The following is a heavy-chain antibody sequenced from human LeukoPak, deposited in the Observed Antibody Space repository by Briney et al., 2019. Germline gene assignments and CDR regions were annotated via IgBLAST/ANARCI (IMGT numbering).Heavy chain of an antibody. Sequence: GGSLRLSCATSGFTFSSYSMSWVRQAPGKGLEWVSSISDNSYWIYYADSVEGRFTISRDNAKNSLYLQMNSLRAEDTAVYYCARPIRFLEWLPPGYWGQGTLVTVSS. D-gene: IGHD3-3*01. CDR3: ARPIRFLEWLPPGY. CDR2: ISDNSYWI. J-gene: IGHJ4*02. CDR1: GFTFSSYS. V-gene: IGHV3-21*01.